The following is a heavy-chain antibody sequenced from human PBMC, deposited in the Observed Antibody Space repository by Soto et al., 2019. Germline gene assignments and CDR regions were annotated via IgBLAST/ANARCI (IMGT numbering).Heavy chain of an antibody. CDR2: INAYNGDT. CDR1: CYAFTSYG. V-gene: IGHV1-18*01. CDR3: ARDHRKNVVVVPAAYYYFYMDV. Sequence: ASVKVSCKSPCYAFTSYGIALFRHAPGQWLECMLWINAYNGDTNYVQSLQDRVIMTIDTSTSTAYMELRSLRSDDTAVYYCARDHRKNVVVVPAAYYYFYMDVWGKGTTVTVSS. D-gene: IGHD2-15*01. J-gene: IGHJ6*03.